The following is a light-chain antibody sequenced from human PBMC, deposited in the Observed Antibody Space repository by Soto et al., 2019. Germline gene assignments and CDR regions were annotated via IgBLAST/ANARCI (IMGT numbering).Light chain of an antibody. Sequence: DIQMTQSPSSLSASVGDRVTITCRASQSISSYLNWYQQKPGKAPKLLINAASSLQRGVQSRFSGSGSGTEFTLTIRALQPEDFATYFCKQSYITPRTFGQGTKVDI. CDR2: AAS. V-gene: IGKV1-39*01. J-gene: IGKJ1*01. CDR3: KQSYITPRT. CDR1: QSISSY.